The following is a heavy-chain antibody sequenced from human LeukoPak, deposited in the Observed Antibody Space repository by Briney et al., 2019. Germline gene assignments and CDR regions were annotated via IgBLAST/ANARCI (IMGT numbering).Heavy chain of an antibody. CDR2: ISYDGSNK. Sequence: GGSLRLSCAASGFTFTTYGMHWVRQAPGKGLEWVAVISYDGSNKYYADSVKGRFTISRDNSKNTLYLQMNSLRAEDTAVYYCARDKGSGVMVRGVIITYYFDYWGQGTLVTVSS. V-gene: IGHV3-30*19. J-gene: IGHJ4*02. CDR1: GFTFTTYG. D-gene: IGHD3-10*01. CDR3: ARDKGSGVMVRGVIITYYFDY.